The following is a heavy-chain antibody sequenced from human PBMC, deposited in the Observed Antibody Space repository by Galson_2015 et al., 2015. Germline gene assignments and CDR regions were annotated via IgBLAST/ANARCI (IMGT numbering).Heavy chain of an antibody. CDR2: ISSTTTYI. CDR1: EFTFSSYY. V-gene: IGHV3-21*01. D-gene: IGHD3-3*01. CDR3: ARQILDYNFWSGYYPTNFDY. Sequence: LRLSCAASEFTFSSYYMSWVRQAPGKGLEWVSSISSTTTYIYYADSVKGRFTISRDNAKNSLYLQMNSLGAEDTAVYYCARQILDYNFWSGYYPTNFDYWGQGTLVTVSS. J-gene: IGHJ4*02.